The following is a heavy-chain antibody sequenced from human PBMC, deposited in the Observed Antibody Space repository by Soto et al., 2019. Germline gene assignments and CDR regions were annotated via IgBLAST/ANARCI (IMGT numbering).Heavy chain of an antibody. J-gene: IGHJ6*02. Sequence: QVQLVESGGGVVQPGRSLRLSCAASGFTFSSYAMHWVRQAPGKGLEWVAVISYDGSNKYYADSVKGRFTISRANSKNTLYLPMNSLRAEDTAVYYCARGGSGWYRDGMDVWGQGTTVTVSS. CDR2: ISYDGSNK. CDR3: ARGGSGWYRDGMDV. D-gene: IGHD6-19*01. V-gene: IGHV3-30-3*01. CDR1: GFTFSSYA.